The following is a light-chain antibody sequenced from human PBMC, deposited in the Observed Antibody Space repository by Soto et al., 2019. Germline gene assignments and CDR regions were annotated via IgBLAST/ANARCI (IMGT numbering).Light chain of an antibody. CDR2: AAS. J-gene: IGKJ5*01. CDR1: QSINIW. CDR3: QQSSRTPVT. V-gene: IGKV1-39*01. Sequence: IHMTHSPSTLSASLGEIVTITFRASQSINIWLAWYQQKPGKAPQFLIQAASNLQSGVPSRFSGSGSGTDFTLTISSLQAEDFATYYCQQSSRTPVTFGQGTRLEIK.